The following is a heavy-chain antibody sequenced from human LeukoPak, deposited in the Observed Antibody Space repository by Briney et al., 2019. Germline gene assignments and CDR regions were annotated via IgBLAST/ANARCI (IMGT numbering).Heavy chain of an antibody. D-gene: IGHD1-14*01. Sequence: GGSLRLSCAASGFTFSNAWMSWVRQAPGKGLEWVGRIKSKTDGGTTDYAAPVKGRFTISGDDSKNTLYLQMNSLKTEDTAVYYCTTAPGYYYYYMDVWGKGTTVTVSS. CDR2: IKSKTDGGTT. V-gene: IGHV3-15*01. J-gene: IGHJ6*03. CDR3: TTAPGYYYYYMDV. CDR1: GFTFSNAW.